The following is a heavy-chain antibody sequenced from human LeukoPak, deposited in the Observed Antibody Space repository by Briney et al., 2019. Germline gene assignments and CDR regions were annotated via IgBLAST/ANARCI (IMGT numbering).Heavy chain of an antibody. CDR1: GGSISSYY. V-gene: IGHV4-59*01. CDR2: IYYSGST. D-gene: IGHD6-6*01. CDR3: ARVRSSSYYYSMDV. Sequence: KASETLSLTCTVSGGSISSYYWSWIRQPPGKGLEWIGYIYYSGSTNYNPPLKSRVTISVDTSKNQFSLKLSSVTAADTAVYYCARVRSSSYYYSMDVWGQGTTVTVSS. J-gene: IGHJ6*02.